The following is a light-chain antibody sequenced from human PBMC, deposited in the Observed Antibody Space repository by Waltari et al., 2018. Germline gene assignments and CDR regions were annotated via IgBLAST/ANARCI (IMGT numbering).Light chain of an antibody. CDR1: RSDVGGYDL. CDR3: CSYAGSRDFWV. J-gene: IGLJ3*02. Sequence: QTDLTQPAPVSGSPGQSITISCTGTRSDVGGYDLVSWYQQPPGKAPKLIIYEVSERPSGLSNRFSGSKSGNTASLTISGLQAEDEAAYYCCSYAGSRDFWVFGGGTKLTVL. V-gene: IGLV2-23*02. CDR2: EVS.